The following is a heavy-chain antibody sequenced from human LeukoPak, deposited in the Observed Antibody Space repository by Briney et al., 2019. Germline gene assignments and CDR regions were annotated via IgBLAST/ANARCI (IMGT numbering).Heavy chain of an antibody. Sequence: GGSLRLSCAASGFTVSSNYMSWVRQAPGKGLEWVSVIYSGGSTYYADSVKGRFTISRDNSKNTLYLQMNSLRAEDTAVYYCARGSGYYLARYYFDYWGQGTLVTVSS. CDR2: IYSGGST. CDR1: GFTVSSNY. V-gene: IGHV3-53*01. CDR3: ARGSGYYLARYYFDY. D-gene: IGHD3-22*01. J-gene: IGHJ4*02.